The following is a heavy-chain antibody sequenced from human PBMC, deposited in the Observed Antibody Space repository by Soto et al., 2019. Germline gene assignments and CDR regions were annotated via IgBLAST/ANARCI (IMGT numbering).Heavy chain of an antibody. Sequence: QVQLVESGGGVVQAGRSLRLSCAASGLTFSTHAMHWVRQAPGKGLECVAIVSFDGSNKYYADSVKGRFTISRDNSKNTLYLQMSGLTPEDTAVYYCARDQTGITTTGGGRIDHWGQGTLVTVSS. CDR3: ARDQTGITTTGGGRIDH. D-gene: IGHD1-20*01. V-gene: IGHV3-30-3*01. CDR2: VSFDGSNK. CDR1: GLTFSTHA. J-gene: IGHJ4*02.